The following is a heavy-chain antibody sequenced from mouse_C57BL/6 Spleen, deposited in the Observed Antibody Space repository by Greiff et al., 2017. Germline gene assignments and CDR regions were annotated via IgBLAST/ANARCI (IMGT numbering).Heavy chain of an antibody. D-gene: IGHD1-1*01. CDR3: ARGDYGSAWFAY. CDR1: GYTFTSYW. Sequence: VQVVESGAELAKPGASVKLSCKASGYTFTSYWMHWVKQRPGQGLEWIGYINPSSGYTKYNQKFKDKATLTADKSSSTAYMQLSSLTYEDSAVYYCARGDYGSAWFAYWGQGTLVTVSA. V-gene: IGHV1-7*01. CDR2: INPSSGYT. J-gene: IGHJ3*01.